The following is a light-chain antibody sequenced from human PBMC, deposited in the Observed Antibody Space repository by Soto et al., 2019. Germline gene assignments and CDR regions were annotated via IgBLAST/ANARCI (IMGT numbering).Light chain of an antibody. CDR2: QAS. Sequence: DVQMTQSPSTLSASVGDRVTITCRASQGISNRLAWYQQKPGKAPKLLIYQASSLKSGVPSRFGGSGSGTEFTLTITSLQPDDFATYYCQQYNSYRTFGQGTKVEIK. CDR3: QQYNSYRT. J-gene: IGKJ1*01. V-gene: IGKV1-5*03. CDR1: QGISNR.